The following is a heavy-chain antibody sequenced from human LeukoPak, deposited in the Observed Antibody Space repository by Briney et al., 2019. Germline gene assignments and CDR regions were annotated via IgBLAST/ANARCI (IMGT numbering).Heavy chain of an antibody. Sequence: GGSLRLSCAASGFTFSSYSMNWVRQAPGKGLEWGSYISSSSSTIYYADSVKGRFTISRDNAKNSLYLQMNSLRAEDTAVYYCARESPYSARGQPADYWGQGTLVTVSS. J-gene: IGHJ4*02. V-gene: IGHV3-48*04. CDR2: ISSSSSTI. D-gene: IGHD6-6*01. CDR3: ARESPYSARGQPADY. CDR1: GFTFSSYS.